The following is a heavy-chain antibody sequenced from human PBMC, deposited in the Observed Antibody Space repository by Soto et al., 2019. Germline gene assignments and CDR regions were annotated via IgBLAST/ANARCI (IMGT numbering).Heavy chain of an antibody. V-gene: IGHV4-59*02. CDR3: TRDKLTAAGYYGVDV. J-gene: IGHJ6*02. D-gene: IGHD6-25*01. CDR2: ISFSGSS. CDR1: GGSVNSDF. Sequence: QVQLQESGPGRVKTSETLSLTCTVSGGSVNSDFYSWTRQPPGKGLEWIGYISFSGSSSYNPSLKSRVTMSADSSKNQFSLTLSSVTAADTAVYYCTRDKLTAAGYYGVDVWGQGTTVTVSS.